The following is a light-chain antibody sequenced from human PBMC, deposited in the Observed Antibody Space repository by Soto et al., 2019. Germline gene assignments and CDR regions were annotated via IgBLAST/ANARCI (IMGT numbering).Light chain of an antibody. CDR3: YSYRTGSTYV. V-gene: IGLV2-14*03. CDR2: DVS. Sequence: QSALTQPASVSGSPGQSITISCTGTSSDIGGYNFVSWYQHHPGKAPKLLIHDVSNRPSGVSSRFSGSKSGNTASLTISGLQAEDEADYYCYSYRTGSTYVFGTGTKATVL. J-gene: IGLJ1*01. CDR1: SSDIGGYNF.